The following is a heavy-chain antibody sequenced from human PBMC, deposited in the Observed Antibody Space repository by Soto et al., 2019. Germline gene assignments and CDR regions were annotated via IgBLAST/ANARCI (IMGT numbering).Heavy chain of an antibody. CDR1: GYTFTNYY. Sequence: SVKVSCKASGYTFTNYYVQWVRQAPGQGLEWMGVIHPDGGHTTYSQKFQDRVTMTRDTFTNTIYMELSSLRSEDTAVYYCARGDNDYWGQGTLVTVSS. CDR3: ARGDNDY. V-gene: IGHV1-46*01. CDR2: IHPDGGHT. J-gene: IGHJ4*02.